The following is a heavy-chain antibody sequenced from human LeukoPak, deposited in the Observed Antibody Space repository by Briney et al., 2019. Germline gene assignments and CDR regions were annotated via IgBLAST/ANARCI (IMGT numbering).Heavy chain of an antibody. CDR2: INPSGGST. J-gene: IGHJ3*02. CDR1: GYTFTGYY. V-gene: IGHV1-46*01. D-gene: IGHD6-13*01. CDR3: ARVTVPIAAAGTRGAFDI. Sequence: ASVKVSCKASGYTFTGYYMHWVRQAPGQGLEWMGWINPSGGSTSYAQKFQGRVTMTRDTSTSTVYMELSSLRSEDTAVYYCARVTVPIAAAGTRGAFDIWGQGTMVTVSS.